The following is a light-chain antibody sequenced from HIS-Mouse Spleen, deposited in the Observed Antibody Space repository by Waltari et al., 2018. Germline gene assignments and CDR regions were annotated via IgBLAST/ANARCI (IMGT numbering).Light chain of an antibody. CDR2: DVS. Sequence: QSALTPPRSVSGSPGQSVTIPCTGTSSDVGCYNFVSWYPQHPGKAPKPMIYDVSKRPSGVPDRFSGSKSGNTASLTISGLQAEDEADYYCCSYAGSYTGVFGTGTKVTVL. CDR1: SSDVGCYNF. CDR3: CSYAGSYTGV. J-gene: IGLJ1*01. V-gene: IGLV2-11*01.